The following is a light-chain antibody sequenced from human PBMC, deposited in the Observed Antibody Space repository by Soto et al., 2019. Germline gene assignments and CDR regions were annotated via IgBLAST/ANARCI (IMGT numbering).Light chain of an antibody. CDR2: DVS. Sequence: DIQMTQSPSTLSASVGDRVTITCQASEDISNYLNWYQQKQGKAPKLLIYDVSNFEAGVSSRFSGSGSGTDFTFTISSLQPEDFATYYCQQYDNLRLTFGPGTKVDIK. CDR1: EDISNY. J-gene: IGKJ3*01. CDR3: QQYDNLRLT. V-gene: IGKV1-33*01.